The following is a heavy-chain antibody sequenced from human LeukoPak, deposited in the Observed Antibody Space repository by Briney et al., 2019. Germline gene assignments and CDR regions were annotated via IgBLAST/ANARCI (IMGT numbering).Heavy chain of an antibody. CDR1: GLTFSSFA. CDR3: AKPRTTGLGWAQFDY. V-gene: IGHV3-23*01. J-gene: IGHJ4*02. D-gene: IGHD2-8*02. CDR2: FDGNGPNT. Sequence: GGSLRLSCAASGLTFSSFAMTWVRQAPGKGLEWVSGFDGNGPNTYYADSVKGRWTISRDNSRNTLYLEMNSLRPEDTAIYYCAKPRTTGLGWAQFDYWGQGSLVTVSS.